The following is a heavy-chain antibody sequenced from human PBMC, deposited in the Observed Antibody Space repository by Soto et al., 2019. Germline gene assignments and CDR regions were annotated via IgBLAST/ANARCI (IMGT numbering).Heavy chain of an antibody. CDR3: SCSPSYYYDSSGYVS. J-gene: IGHJ5*02. D-gene: IGHD3-22*01. Sequence: EVQLVESGGGLVQPGGSLKLSCAASGFTLSGSAMHWVCQASGKGLEWVGRIRSKANSYATAYAASVKGRFTISRDDSKNTAYLQMNSLKTEDTAVYYCSCSPSYYYDSSGYVSWGQGTLVTVSS. CDR1: GFTLSGSA. V-gene: IGHV3-73*02. CDR2: IRSKANSYAT.